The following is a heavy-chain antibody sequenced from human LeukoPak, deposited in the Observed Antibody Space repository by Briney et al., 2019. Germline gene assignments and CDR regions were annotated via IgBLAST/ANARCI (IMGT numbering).Heavy chain of an antibody. CDR3: GNARSGALDY. J-gene: IGHJ4*02. CDR2: ISYDGSNK. CDR1: GFTFSSYG. V-gene: IGHV3-30*18. Sequence: GRSLRLSCAASGFTFSSYGMHWVRQAPGKGLEWVAVISYDGSNKYYADSVKGRFTISRDNSKNALYLQMNSLRAEDTAVYYCGNARSGALDYWGQGTLVTVSS. D-gene: IGHD3-10*01.